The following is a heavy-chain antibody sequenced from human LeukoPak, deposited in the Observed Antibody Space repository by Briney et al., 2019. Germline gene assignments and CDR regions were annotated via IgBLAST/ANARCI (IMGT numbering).Heavy chain of an antibody. D-gene: IGHD3-16*01. CDR2: INPNSGGT. V-gene: IGHV1-2*02. CDR1: GYTFTGYY. J-gene: IGHJ4*02. CDR3: ARERSYYDYVWVRGAFDY. Sequence: ASVKPSDTASGYTFTGYYMHGVRQAPGQGLEWMGWINPNSGGTNYAQKFQGRVTMTRDTSISTAYMELSRLRSDDTAVYYCARERSYYDYVWVRGAFDYWGQGTLLTVSS.